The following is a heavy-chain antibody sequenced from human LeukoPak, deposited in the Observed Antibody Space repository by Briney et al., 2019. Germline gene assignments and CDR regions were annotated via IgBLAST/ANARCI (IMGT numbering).Heavy chain of an antibody. J-gene: IGHJ5*02. CDR3: ARDRQDYCSGGSCYQNWFDP. Sequence: ASVKVSCKASGYTFTGYYMHWVRQAPGQGLEWMGWINPNSGGTNYAQKFQGRVTMTRDTSISTAYMELSRLRSDDTAVYYCARDRQDYCSGGSCYQNWFDPWGQGTLVTVSS. CDR2: INPNSGGT. D-gene: IGHD2-15*01. V-gene: IGHV1-2*02. CDR1: GYTFTGYY.